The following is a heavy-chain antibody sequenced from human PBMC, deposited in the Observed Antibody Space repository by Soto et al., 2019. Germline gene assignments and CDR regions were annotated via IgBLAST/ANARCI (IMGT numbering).Heavy chain of an antibody. V-gene: IGHV3-23*01. J-gene: IGHJ5*02. CDR3: AKDPLTLGGYYDSSGYPYNWFDP. CDR1: GFTFSSYA. CDR2: ISGSGGST. D-gene: IGHD3-22*01. Sequence: GGSLRLSCAASGFTFSSYAMSWVRQAPGKGLEWVSAISGSGGSTYYADSVKGRFTISRDNSKNTLYLQMNSLRAEDTAVYYCAKDPLTLGGYYDSSGYPYNWFDPWGQGTLVTVSS.